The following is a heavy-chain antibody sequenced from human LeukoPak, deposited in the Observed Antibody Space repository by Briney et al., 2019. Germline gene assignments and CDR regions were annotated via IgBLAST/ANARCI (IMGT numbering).Heavy chain of an antibody. Sequence: GASVKVSCKASGGTFSSYAISWVRQAPGQGLEWMGGIIPIFGTAHYAQKLQGRVTITTDESTSTAYMELSSLRSEDTAVYYCARFRGVITSNNWFDPWGQGTLVTVSS. CDR1: GGTFSSYA. J-gene: IGHJ5*02. D-gene: IGHD1-14*01. CDR2: IIPIFGTA. CDR3: ARFRGVITSNNWFDP. V-gene: IGHV1-69*05.